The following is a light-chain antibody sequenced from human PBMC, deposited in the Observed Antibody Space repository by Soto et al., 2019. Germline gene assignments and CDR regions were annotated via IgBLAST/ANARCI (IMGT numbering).Light chain of an antibody. CDR2: EVN. CDR3: TSYADGDNWV. Sequence: QSALTQPPSASGSPGQSVAISCTGTSSDVGGYNYVSWYQQHPGKAPKLMIFEVNKRPSGVPDRFSGSKSGNTASLTVTGLQAEDEADYYCTSYADGDNWVFGGGTKLTVL. V-gene: IGLV2-8*01. J-gene: IGLJ3*02. CDR1: SSDVGGYNY.